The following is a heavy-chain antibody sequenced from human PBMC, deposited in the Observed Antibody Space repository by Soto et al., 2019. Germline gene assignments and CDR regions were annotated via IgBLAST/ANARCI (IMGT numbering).Heavy chain of an antibody. CDR1: GFTFSSYA. D-gene: IGHD3-22*01. J-gene: IGHJ3*02. CDR2: ISGSGGST. CDR3: AKDRVIVVVRNAFDI. Sequence: AGGSLRLSCAASGFTFSSYAMSWVRQAPGKGLEWVSAISGSGGSTYYADSVKGRFTISRDNSKNTLYLQMNSLRTEDTAVYYCAKDRVIVVVRNAFDIWGQGTMVTVSS. V-gene: IGHV3-23*01.